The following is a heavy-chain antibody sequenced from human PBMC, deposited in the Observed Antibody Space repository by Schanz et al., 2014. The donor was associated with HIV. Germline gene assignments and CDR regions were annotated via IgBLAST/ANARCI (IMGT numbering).Heavy chain of an antibody. CDR3: AKTSITLGMDV. V-gene: IGHV3-9*01. CDR1: GFSFDEDV. D-gene: IGHD1-20*01. Sequence: EVRLAESGGGLEQPGRSLRLSCEASGFSFDEDVMHWVRQAPGKGLEWVSSINWNGGSIGYADSVKGRFTISRDNSKNTLYLQMNSLRAEDTAIYYCAKTSITLGMDVWGPGTSVTVSS. J-gene: IGHJ6*02. CDR2: INWNGGSI.